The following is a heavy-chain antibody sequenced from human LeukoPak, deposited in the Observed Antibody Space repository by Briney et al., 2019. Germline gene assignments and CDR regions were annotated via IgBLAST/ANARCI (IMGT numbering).Heavy chain of an antibody. J-gene: IGHJ6*03. CDR3: TTEALDFWSGYSYYYYMDV. V-gene: IGHV3-15*01. Sequence: GGSLRLSCAASGFTFSNAWMSWVRQAPGKGLEWVGRIKSKTDGGTTDYAAPVKGRFTISRDDSKNTLYLQMNRLKTEDTAVYYCTTEALDFWSGYSYYYYMDVWGKGTTVTVSS. D-gene: IGHD3-3*01. CDR2: IKSKTDGGTT. CDR1: GFTFSNAW.